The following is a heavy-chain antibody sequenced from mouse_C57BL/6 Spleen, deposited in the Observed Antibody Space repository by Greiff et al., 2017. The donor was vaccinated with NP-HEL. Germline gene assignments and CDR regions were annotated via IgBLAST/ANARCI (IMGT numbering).Heavy chain of an antibody. D-gene: IGHD1-1*01. CDR2: IYPGSGNT. CDR1: GYTFTDYY. V-gene: IGHV1-76*01. Sequence: VQLQQSGAELVRPGASVKLSCKASGYTFTDYYINWVKQRPGQGLEWIARIYPGSGNTYYNEKFKGKATLTAEKSSCTAYMQLSSLTSEDSAVYFCARIGTVDVWGTGTTVTVSS. J-gene: IGHJ1*03. CDR3: ARIGTVDV.